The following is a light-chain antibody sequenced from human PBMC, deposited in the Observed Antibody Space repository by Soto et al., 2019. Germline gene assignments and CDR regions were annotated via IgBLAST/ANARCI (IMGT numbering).Light chain of an antibody. CDR3: CSYAGITTYYV. CDR1: SSNIGSNY. V-gene: IGLV1-47*01. J-gene: IGLJ1*01. Sequence: QSVLTQPPSASGTPGQRVTISCSGSSSNIGSNYVYWYQQLPGTAPKLLIYRNNQRPSGVPDRFSGSKSGTSASLAISGLRSEDEADYYCCSYAGITTYYVFGTGTQLTVL. CDR2: RNN.